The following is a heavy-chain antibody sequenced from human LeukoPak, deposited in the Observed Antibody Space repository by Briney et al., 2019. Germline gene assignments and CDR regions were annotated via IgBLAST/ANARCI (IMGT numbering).Heavy chain of an antibody. CDR2: IYYSGST. V-gene: IGHV4-38-2*02. CDR3: ASQKGSDFDY. Sequence: SETLSLTCTVSGYSISSGYYWGWIRQPPGKGLEWIGSIYYSGSTYYNPSLKSRVTISVDTSKNQFSLKLSSVTAADTAVYYCASQKGSDFDYWGQGTLVTVSS. CDR1: GYSISSGYY. D-gene: IGHD6-6*01. J-gene: IGHJ4*02.